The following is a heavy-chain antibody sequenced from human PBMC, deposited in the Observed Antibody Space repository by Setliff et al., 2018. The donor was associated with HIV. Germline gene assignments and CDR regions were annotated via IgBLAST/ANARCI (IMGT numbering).Heavy chain of an antibody. CDR2: IYHSGST. J-gene: IGHJ3*02. CDR1: GDSISDTTYY. Sequence: SETLSLTCSVSGDSISDTTYYWGWIRQPPGKGLEWIGNIYHSGSTLYKPSLKSRVTMSVDTSKNQFSLKLNSVTAADTAVYYCARHGGITGTTDAFDIWGQGTMVTVSS. V-gene: IGHV4-39*01. D-gene: IGHD1-7*01. CDR3: ARHGGITGTTDAFDI.